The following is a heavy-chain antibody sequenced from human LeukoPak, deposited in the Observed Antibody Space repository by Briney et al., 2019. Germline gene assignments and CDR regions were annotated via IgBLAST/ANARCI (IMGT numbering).Heavy chain of an antibody. D-gene: IGHD3-10*01. CDR2: INHSGST. Sequence: KPSETLSLTCAVYGGSFSGYYWSWIRQPPGKGLEWIGEINHSGSTNYNPSPKSRVTISVDTSKNQFSLKLSSVTAADTAVYYCAIPNTIGSQKTLDYWGQGTLVTVSS. V-gene: IGHV4-34*01. CDR3: AIPNTIGSQKTLDY. CDR1: GGSFSGYY. J-gene: IGHJ4*02.